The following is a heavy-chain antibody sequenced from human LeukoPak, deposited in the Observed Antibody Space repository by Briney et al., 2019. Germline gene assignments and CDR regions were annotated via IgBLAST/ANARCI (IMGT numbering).Heavy chain of an antibody. V-gene: IGHV3-11*04. D-gene: IGHD7-27*01. CDR1: GFTFSDYY. J-gene: IGHJ6*03. Sequence: GGSLRLSCAASGFTFSDYYMSWIRQAPGKGLEWVSYISSSGSTIYYADSVKGRFTISRDNAKNSLYLQMNSLRAEDTAVYYCARETGDAYYYYYMDVWGKGTTVTVSS. CDR3: ARETGDAYYYYYMDV. CDR2: ISSSGSTI.